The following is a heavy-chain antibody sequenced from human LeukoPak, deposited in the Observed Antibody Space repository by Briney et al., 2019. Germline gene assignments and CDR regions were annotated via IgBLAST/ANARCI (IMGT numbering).Heavy chain of an antibody. Sequence: SETLSLICTVPGGSISSSSYYWGWIRQPPGKGLEWIGSIYYSGSTYYNPSLKSRVTISVDTSKNQFSLKLSSVTAADTAVYYCARHRPATPFDYWGQGTLVTVSS. J-gene: IGHJ4*02. V-gene: IGHV4-39*01. CDR2: IYYSGST. CDR1: GGSISSSSYY. CDR3: ARHRPATPFDY.